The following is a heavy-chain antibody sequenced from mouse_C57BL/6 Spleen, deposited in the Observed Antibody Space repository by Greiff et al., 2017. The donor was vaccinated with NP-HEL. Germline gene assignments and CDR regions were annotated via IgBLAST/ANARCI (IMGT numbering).Heavy chain of an antibody. CDR1: GYAFSSYW. CDR2: IYPGDGDT. CDR3: ARSGYDPIAMDY. Sequence: VQLQQSGAELVKPGASVKISCKASGYAFSSYWMNWVKQRPGKGLEWIGQIYPGDGDTNYNGKFKGKATLTADKSSSTAYMQLRSLTSEDYAVYFCARSGYDPIAMDYWGQGTSVTVSS. J-gene: IGHJ4*01. V-gene: IGHV1-80*01. D-gene: IGHD2-3*01.